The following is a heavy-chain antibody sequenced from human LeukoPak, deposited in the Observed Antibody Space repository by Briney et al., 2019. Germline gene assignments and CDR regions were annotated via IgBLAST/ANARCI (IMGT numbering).Heavy chain of an antibody. CDR3: ASGYCTNGVCYPVDY. V-gene: IGHV1-69*05. Sequence: SEKLSCKASGGTFSSYAISWVRQGPGPGLEWMGGIIPIFGTANDAQKFQGRVTITTDESTSTAFMELSSLRSEDTAVYYCASGYCTNGVCYPVDYWGQGTLVTV. CDR2: IIPIFGTA. J-gene: IGHJ4*02. CDR1: GGTFSSYA. D-gene: IGHD2-8*01.